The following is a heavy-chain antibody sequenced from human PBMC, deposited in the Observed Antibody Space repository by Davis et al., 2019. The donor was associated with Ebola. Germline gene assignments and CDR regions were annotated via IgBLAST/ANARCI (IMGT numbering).Heavy chain of an antibody. V-gene: IGHV3-23*01. Sequence: GESLKISCAASGFGFSDFWMSWVRQAPGKGLEWVSAISGSGGSTYYADSVKGRFTISRDNSKNTLYLQMNSLRAEDTAVYYCAKAWVAARNDYYYYYGMDVWGKGTTVTVSS. CDR1: GFGFSDFW. D-gene: IGHD6-6*01. CDR2: ISGSGGST. J-gene: IGHJ6*04. CDR3: AKAWVAARNDYYYYYGMDV.